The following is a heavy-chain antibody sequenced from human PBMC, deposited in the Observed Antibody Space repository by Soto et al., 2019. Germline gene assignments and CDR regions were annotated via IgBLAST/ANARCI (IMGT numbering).Heavy chain of an antibody. CDR3: ARQGSY. CDR1: GVSISDTSYY. V-gene: IGHV4-39*01. CDR2: IYFNGKT. J-gene: IGHJ4*02. Sequence: QLQLQESGPGLVKPSETLSLTCNVSGVSISDTSYYWGWIRQPPGKGLEWIGTIYFNGKTFYNPSPKRRLNISVDTSKNQISLRPTSVAAADTAGYYWARQGSYWGQGTLVAVSS.